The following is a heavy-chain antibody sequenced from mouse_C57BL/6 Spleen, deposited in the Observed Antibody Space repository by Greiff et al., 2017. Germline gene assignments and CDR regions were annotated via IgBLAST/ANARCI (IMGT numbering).Heavy chain of an antibody. V-gene: IGHV14-2*01. CDR3: AYPSLPTSAWFAY. CDR2: IDPEDGET. Sequence: VQLQQSGAKLVKPGASVKLSCTASGFNIKDYYMHWVKQRTEQGLEWIGRIDPEDGETKYAPKFQGKATITADTSSNTAYLQLSSLTSEDTAVYYCAYPSLPTSAWFAYWGQGTLVTVSA. D-gene: IGHD1-1*01. J-gene: IGHJ3*01. CDR1: GFNIKDYY.